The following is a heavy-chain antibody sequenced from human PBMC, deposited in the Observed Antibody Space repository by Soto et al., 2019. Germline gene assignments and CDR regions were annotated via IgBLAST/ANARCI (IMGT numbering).Heavy chain of an antibody. Sequence: SGPTLVNPTQTLTLTCTFSGFSLSTSGMCVSWIRQPPGKALEWLALIDWDDDKYYSTSLKTRLTISKDTSKNQVVLTMTNMDPVDTATYYCARILYYYGSGNFDYWGQGTLVTVSS. D-gene: IGHD3-10*01. V-gene: IGHV2-70*01. CDR1: GFSLSTSGMC. J-gene: IGHJ4*02. CDR3: ARILYYYGSGNFDY. CDR2: IDWDDDK.